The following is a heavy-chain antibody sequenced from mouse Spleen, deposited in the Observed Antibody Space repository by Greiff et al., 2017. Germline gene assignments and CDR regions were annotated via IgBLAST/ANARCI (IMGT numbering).Heavy chain of an antibody. CDR1: GYTFTSYG. J-gene: IGHJ3*01. Sequence: VQLVESGAELARPGASVKLSCKASGYTFTSYGISWVKQRTGQGLEWIGEIYPRSGNTYYNEKFKGKATLTADKSSSTAYMELRSLTSEDSAVYFCARGGTQCAYWGQGTLVTVSA. CDR3: ARGGTQCAY. V-gene: IGHV1-81*01. D-gene: IGHD3-3*01. CDR2: IYPRSGNT.